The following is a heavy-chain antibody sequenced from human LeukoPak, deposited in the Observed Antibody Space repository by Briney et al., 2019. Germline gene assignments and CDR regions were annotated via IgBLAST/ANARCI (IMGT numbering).Heavy chain of an antibody. J-gene: IGHJ4*02. CDR2: ISAYNGNT. CDR3: ATMVRGVIMRY. Sequence: ASVKVSCKASGYTFTSYGISWARQAPGQGLEWMGWISAYNGNTNYAQKLQGRVTMTTDTSTSTAYMELRSLRSDDTAVYYCATMVRGVIMRYWGQGTLVTVSS. CDR1: GYTFTSYG. D-gene: IGHD3-10*01. V-gene: IGHV1-18*01.